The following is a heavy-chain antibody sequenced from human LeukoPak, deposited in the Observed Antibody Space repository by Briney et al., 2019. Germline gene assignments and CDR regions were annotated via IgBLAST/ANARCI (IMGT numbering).Heavy chain of an antibody. CDR2: ISSSGSTI. V-gene: IGHV3-48*03. D-gene: IGHD1-26*01. CDR3: ARCWGSGIYLFDASDI. CDR1: GFTFSSYE. J-gene: IGHJ3*02. Sequence: PGGSLRLSCAASGFTFSSYEMNWVRQAPGKGLEWVSYISSSGSTIYYADSVKGRFTISRDNAKKSLYLQMNSLRAEDTAVYYCARCWGSGIYLFDASDIWGQGTMVTVSS.